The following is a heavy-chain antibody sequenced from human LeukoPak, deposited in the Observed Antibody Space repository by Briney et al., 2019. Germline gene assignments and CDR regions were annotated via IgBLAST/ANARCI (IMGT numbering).Heavy chain of an antibody. CDR1: GFTFSDYT. Sequence: GGSLRLSCAASGFTFSDYTMNWVRQAPWRGLEWLASISISSSVIYYADSVKGRFTISRDNAKNTLFLQMDSLRVEDTGHYYCARDLGARGHWGQGTLVIVSS. D-gene: IGHD3-16*01. J-gene: IGHJ4*02. CDR3: ARDLGARGH. V-gene: IGHV3-21*01. CDR2: ISISSSVI.